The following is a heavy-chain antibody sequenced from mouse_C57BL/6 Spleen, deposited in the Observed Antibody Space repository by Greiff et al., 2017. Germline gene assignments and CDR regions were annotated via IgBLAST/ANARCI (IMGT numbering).Heavy chain of an antibody. CDR2: IDPNSGGT. J-gene: IGHJ1*03. Sequence: VQLQQPGAELVKPGASVKLSCKASGYTFTSYWMHWVKQRPGRGLEGIGRIDPNSGGTKYNEKFKSKATLTVDKPSSTAYMQLSSLTSEDSAVYYCARCLNWDHWYFDVWGTGTTVTVSS. V-gene: IGHV1-72*01. CDR1: GYTFTSYW. CDR3: ARCLNWDHWYFDV. D-gene: IGHD4-1*01.